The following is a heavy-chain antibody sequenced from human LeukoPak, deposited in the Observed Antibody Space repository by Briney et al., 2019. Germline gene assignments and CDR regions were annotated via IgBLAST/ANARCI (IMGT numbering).Heavy chain of an antibody. CDR2: IYYSGST. Sequence: SQTLSLTCTVSGGSISSGGYYWSWIRQHPGKGLEWVGYIYYSGSTYYNPSLKSRVTMSIDTSKNQFSLKLTSVAAADTAVYYCARGPYCGGDCHFDSWGQGTLVTVSS. CDR3: ARGPYCGGDCHFDS. D-gene: IGHD2-21*02. CDR1: GGSISSGGYY. J-gene: IGHJ4*02. V-gene: IGHV4-31*03.